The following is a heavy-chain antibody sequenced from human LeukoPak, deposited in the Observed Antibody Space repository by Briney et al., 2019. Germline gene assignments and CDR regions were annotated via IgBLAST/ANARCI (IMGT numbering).Heavy chain of an antibody. V-gene: IGHV1-8*01. D-gene: IGHD6-13*01. J-gene: IGHJ6*02. CDR3: ARGHSSSWYWDYYYGMDV. CDR2: INLNSGNT. CDR1: GYPFTRYD. Sequence: SVEVSFKGSGYPFTRYDINWVRPATGQRLEGMGWINLNSGNTGYAQKFQGRVTMTRNTSISTAYMELSSLRSEDTAVYYCARGHSSSWYWDYYYGMDVWGQGTTVTVSS.